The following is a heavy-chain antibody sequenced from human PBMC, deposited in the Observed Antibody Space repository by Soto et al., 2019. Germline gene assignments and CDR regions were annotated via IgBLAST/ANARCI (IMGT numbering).Heavy chain of an antibody. CDR3: AKTYYDSSGYYDAFDI. CDR2: IYYSGST. D-gene: IGHD3-22*01. V-gene: IGHV4-31*03. CDR1: GGSISSGGYY. J-gene: IGHJ3*02. Sequence: PSETLSLTCTVSGGSISSGGYYWSWIRQHPGKGLEWIGYIYYSGSTYYNPSLKSRVTISVDTSKNQFSLKLSSVTAADTAVYYCAKTYYDSSGYYDAFDIWGQGTMVTVSS.